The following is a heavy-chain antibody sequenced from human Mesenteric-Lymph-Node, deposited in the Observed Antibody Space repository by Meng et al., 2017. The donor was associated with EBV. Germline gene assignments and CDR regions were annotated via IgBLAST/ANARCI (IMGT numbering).Heavy chain of an antibody. Sequence: QPQEALPGVVRPSGTLSLACVFSGGSNSNDHWWSWVRQPPGKGLEWIGEMYHSGSTNYNPSLKSRVTISVDKSKNQFFLNLNSVTAADTAVYYCARGREYSWGYWGQGTLVTVSS. V-gene: IGHV4-4*02. CDR3: ARGREYSWGY. D-gene: IGHD4-11*01. CDR2: MYHSGST. J-gene: IGHJ4*02. CDR1: GGSNSNDHW.